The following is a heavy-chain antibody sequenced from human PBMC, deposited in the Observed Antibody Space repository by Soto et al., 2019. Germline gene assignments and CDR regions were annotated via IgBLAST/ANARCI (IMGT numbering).Heavy chain of an antibody. CDR3: ARDVDIGATDGMDF. D-gene: IGHD5-12*01. Sequence: GASVKVSCKASGGTFSSYAISWVRQAPGQGLEWMGVIIPIFGTANYAQKFQGRVTITADESTSTAYMELSSLRSEDTAVYYCARDVDIGATDGMDFGGQGTTVTVSS. CDR2: IIPIFGTA. CDR1: GGTFSSYA. V-gene: IGHV1-69*13. J-gene: IGHJ6*02.